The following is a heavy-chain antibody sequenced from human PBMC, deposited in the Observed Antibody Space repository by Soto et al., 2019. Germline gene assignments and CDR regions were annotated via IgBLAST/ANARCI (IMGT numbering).Heavy chain of an antibody. CDR3: AHRVVGPGPITRAFEF. J-gene: IGHJ3*01. CDR1: GFSLSTSGVG. CDR2: IYWDGDK. D-gene: IGHD2-15*01. Sequence: QITLKESGPTLVQPTQTLTLTCTFSGFSLSTSGVGVGWIRQPPGKALEWLALIYWDGDKPYTPSLKSRLFVSKDTSKNQVVLTMTKVDPEDTATYYCAHRVVGPGPITRAFEFWGQGTMVTVSS. V-gene: IGHV2-5*02.